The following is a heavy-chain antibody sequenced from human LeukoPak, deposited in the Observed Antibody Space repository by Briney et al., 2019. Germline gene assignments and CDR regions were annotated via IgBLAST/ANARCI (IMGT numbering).Heavy chain of an antibody. Sequence: SETLSLTCTVSGGSISSHYWSWIRRPPGKGLEWIGYIYYSGSTNYNPSLKSRVTISVDTSKNQFSLKLSSVTAADTAVYYCARDGAVTPYHVDPWFDPWGQGTLVTVSS. CDR3: ARDGAVTPYHVDPWFDP. J-gene: IGHJ5*02. CDR1: GGSISSHY. CDR2: IYYSGST. D-gene: IGHD4-11*01. V-gene: IGHV4-59*11.